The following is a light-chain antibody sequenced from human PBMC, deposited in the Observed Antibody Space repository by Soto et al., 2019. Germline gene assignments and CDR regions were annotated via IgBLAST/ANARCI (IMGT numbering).Light chain of an antibody. V-gene: IGKV1-5*01. CDR3: LQHNSYPLT. J-gene: IGKJ4*01. Sequence: DIQMTQSPSTLSASVVDRVTITCRASQSINIWLAWYQQKPGKAPKLLIYDASSLQSGVPSRFSGSGSGTEFTLTISSLQPEDFATYYCLQHNSYPLTFGGGTKVDIK. CDR1: QSINIW. CDR2: DAS.